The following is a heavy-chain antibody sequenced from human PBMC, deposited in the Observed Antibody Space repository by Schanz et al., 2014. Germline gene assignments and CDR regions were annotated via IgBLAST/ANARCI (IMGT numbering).Heavy chain of an antibody. CDR2: INAHTGNT. CDR1: GYIFGSHG. V-gene: IGHV1-18*01. Sequence: QLMQSGSEVRKPGASVKVSCKASGYIFGSHGMTWVRQAPGQGPELMGWINAHTGNTQYAQKFQGRVNMTRDTVTTTVHLELTRLRTDDTAIYYCARVHIATYHYNSPGAFDTWGQGTRVTVSS. J-gene: IGHJ3*02. CDR3: ARVHIATYHYNSPGAFDT. D-gene: IGHD3-10*01.